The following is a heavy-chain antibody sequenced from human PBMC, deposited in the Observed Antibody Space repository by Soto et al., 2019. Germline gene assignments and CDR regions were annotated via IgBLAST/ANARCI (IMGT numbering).Heavy chain of an antibody. Sequence: QVLLQQWGAGLLKPSETLSLTCAVYGGSFSAYYWSWIRQPPGKGLEWIGEINHSGSTNYNPSLKSRVTISVDTSKNQFSLKLSSVTAADTGVYYCARTSRFEYWGQGTLVTVSS. V-gene: IGHV4-34*01. CDR3: ARTSRFEY. CDR2: INHSGST. CDR1: GGSFSAYY. J-gene: IGHJ4*02. D-gene: IGHD6-6*01.